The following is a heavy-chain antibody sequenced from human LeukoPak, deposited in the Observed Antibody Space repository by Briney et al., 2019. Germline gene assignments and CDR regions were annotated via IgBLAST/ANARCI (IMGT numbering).Heavy chain of an antibody. Sequence: SETLSLTCAVDGGSFRGYYWSWIRQPPGKGLEWIGEINHSGSTNYNPSLKRRVTLSVDTSKNQFSLTLSSVPAADTAVYYCARGRRGGYSYCYPFDYWGQGTLVTVSS. CDR1: GGSFRGYY. J-gene: IGHJ4*02. D-gene: IGHD5-18*01. V-gene: IGHV4-34*01. CDR3: ARGRRGGYSYCYPFDY. CDR2: INHSGST.